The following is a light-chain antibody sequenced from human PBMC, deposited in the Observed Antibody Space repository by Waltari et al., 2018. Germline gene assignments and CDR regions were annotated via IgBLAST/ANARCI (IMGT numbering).Light chain of an antibody. CDR2: GAS. CDR1: QTCSSSY. J-gene: IGKJ4*01. V-gene: IGKV3-20*01. CDR3: QHYGTSPPLT. Sequence: RASQTCSSSYLAWYQQKPGQAPSILIYGASTRAAGCPVRFSGSGSGTDFTLTISRLEPEDFAVYYCQHYGTSPPLTFGGGTKVEIK.